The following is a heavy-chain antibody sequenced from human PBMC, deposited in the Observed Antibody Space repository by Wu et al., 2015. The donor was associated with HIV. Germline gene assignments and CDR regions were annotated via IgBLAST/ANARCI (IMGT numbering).Heavy chain of an antibody. Sequence: QVQLVQSGAEVKKPGSSVKVSCKASGGTFSSYAISWVRQAPGQGLEWMGGIIPIFGTANYAQKFQGRVTITADESTSTAYMELSSLRSEDTAVYYCASSTHPSRVGAKKDGYYYYMDVWGQRGPRVTVSS. CDR2: IIPIFGTA. CDR3: ASSTHPSRVGAKKDGYYYYMDV. CDR1: GGTFSSYA. V-gene: IGHV1-69*12. D-gene: IGHD1-26*01. J-gene: IGHJ6*03.